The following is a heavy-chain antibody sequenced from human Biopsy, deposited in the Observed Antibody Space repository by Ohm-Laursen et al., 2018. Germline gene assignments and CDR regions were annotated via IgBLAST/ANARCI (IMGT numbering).Heavy chain of an antibody. CDR3: ARETPTGIPFNWFDP. CDR1: GVSVSNKDAA. J-gene: IGHJ5*02. V-gene: IGHV6-1*01. CDR2: TYYRSQWHS. Sequence: QTLSLTCAISGVSVSNKDAAWNWIRRSPSGGLEWLGRTYYRSQWHSDYAVFVRSRITIKSDTSRNQFSLQLNSVTPDDTAVYFCARETPTGIPFNWFDPWGQGTLVTVSS. D-gene: IGHD1-1*01.